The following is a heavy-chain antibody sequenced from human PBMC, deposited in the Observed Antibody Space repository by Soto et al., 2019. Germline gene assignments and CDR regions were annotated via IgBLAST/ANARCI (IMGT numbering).Heavy chain of an antibody. V-gene: IGHV3-30-3*01. CDR2: ISYDGSNK. Sequence: GGSLRPSCQASGSTSRSFPMNWVRQAPGKGLEWVAVISYDGSNKYYADSVKGRFTISRDNSKNTLYLQMNSLRAEDTAVYYCARDRSLDYDILTGYFDYWGQGTLVTVSS. CDR3: ARDRSLDYDILTGYFDY. CDR1: GSTSRSFP. D-gene: IGHD3-9*01. J-gene: IGHJ4*02.